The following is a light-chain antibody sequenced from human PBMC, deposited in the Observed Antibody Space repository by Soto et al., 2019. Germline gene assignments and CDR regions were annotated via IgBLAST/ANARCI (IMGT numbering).Light chain of an antibody. V-gene: IGLV1-51*01. CDR3: GTWASSLSAVV. CDR1: SSNIGNNY. CDR2: DNN. Sequence: QSVLTQPPSVSAAPGQKVPISCSGSSSNIGNNYVSWYQQLPGTAPKLLIYDNNKRTSGIPDRFSGSKSGTSATLGITGLQTGDEADYYCGTWASSLSAVVFGGGTKVTVL. J-gene: IGLJ2*01.